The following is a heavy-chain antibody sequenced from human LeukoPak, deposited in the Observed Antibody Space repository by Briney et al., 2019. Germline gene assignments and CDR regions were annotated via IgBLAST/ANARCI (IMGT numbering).Heavy chain of an antibody. J-gene: IGHJ4*02. CDR2: ISAYNGNT. V-gene: IGHV1-18*01. Sequence: GASVKVSCKASGYTFTSYGISWVRRAPGQGLEWMGWISAYNGNTNYAQKLQGRVTMTTDTSTSTAYMELRSLRSDDTAVYYCARGIFYDSSGYYPDFDYWGQGTLVTVSS. CDR3: ARGIFYDSSGYYPDFDY. CDR1: GYTFTSYG. D-gene: IGHD3-22*01.